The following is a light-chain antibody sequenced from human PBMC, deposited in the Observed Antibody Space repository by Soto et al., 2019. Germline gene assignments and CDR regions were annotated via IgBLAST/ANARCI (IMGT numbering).Light chain of an antibody. CDR2: EGT. J-gene: IGLJ1*01. CDR3: CSYAGRDTFV. CDR1: SSDVGGYSL. V-gene: IGLV2-23*01. Sequence: ALTQPASVSGSPGQSITISCTGTSSDVGGYSLVSWYQQHPGKAPKLMIYEGTKRPSGISNRFFGSKSGNTASLTISGLQAEDEGDYYCCSYAGRDTFVCGTGTKVTVL.